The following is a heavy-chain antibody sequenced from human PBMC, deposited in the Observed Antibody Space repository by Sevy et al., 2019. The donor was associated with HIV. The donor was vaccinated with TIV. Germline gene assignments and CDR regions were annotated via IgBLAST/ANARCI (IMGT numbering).Heavy chain of an antibody. V-gene: IGHV4-4*07. D-gene: IGHD3-10*01. Sequence: SETLSLTCTVSGGSISSYYWSWIRQPAGKGLEWIGRIYTSGCTNYNPSLKSRVTMSVDTSKNQFSLKLSSVTAADTAVYYCARDFGFGESFDAFDIWGQGTMVTVSS. CDR1: GGSISSYY. CDR2: IYTSGCT. CDR3: ARDFGFGESFDAFDI. J-gene: IGHJ3*02.